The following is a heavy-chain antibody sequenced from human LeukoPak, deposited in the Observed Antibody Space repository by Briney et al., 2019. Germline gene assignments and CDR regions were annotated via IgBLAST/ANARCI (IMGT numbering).Heavy chain of an antibody. J-gene: IGHJ4*02. V-gene: IGHV3-53*01. CDR2: IYSGGST. CDR1: GFTVSSNY. D-gene: IGHD4-17*01. Sequence: GESLRLSCAASGFTVSSNYMSWVRQAPGKGLEWVSVIYSGGSTYYADSVKGRFTISRDNSKNTLYLQMNSLRAEDTAVYYCARETTVTSYYDYWGQGTLVTVSS. CDR3: ARETTVTSYYDY.